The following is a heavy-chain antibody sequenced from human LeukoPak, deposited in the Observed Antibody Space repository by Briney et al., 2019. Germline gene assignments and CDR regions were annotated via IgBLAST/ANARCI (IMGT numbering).Heavy chain of an antibody. CDR3: ARHGAVAGFYYYYYMDV. CDR2: IYYSGST. D-gene: IGHD6-19*01. CDR1: GASISSSSYY. J-gene: IGHJ6*03. Sequence: SETLSLTCTVSGASISSSSYYWGWIRQPPGKGLEWIGSIYYSGSTYYNPSLKSRVTISVDTSKNQFSLKLSSVTAADTAVYYCARHGAVAGFYYYYYMDVWGKGTTVTVSS. V-gene: IGHV4-39*01.